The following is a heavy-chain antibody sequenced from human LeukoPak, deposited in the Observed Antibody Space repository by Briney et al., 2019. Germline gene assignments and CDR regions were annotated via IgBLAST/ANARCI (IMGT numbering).Heavy chain of an antibody. J-gene: IGHJ4*02. CDR1: GFTFSTYV. V-gene: IGHV3-23*01. CDR3: AKPHYGSGYNS. D-gene: IGHD3-3*02. Sequence: GGSLRLSCAASGFTFSTYVMSWVRQAPGKGLEWVSAISGSGSSTYYADSVKGGFTISRDNSRNTLYLQMNSLRAEDTAVYHCAKPHYGSGYNSWGQGTLVTVSS. CDR2: ISGSGSST.